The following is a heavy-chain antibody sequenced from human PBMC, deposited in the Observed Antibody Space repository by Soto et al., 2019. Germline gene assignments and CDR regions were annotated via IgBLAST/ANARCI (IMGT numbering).Heavy chain of an antibody. CDR2: INHSGST. CDR1: GGSFSGYY. J-gene: IGHJ5*02. Sequence: SETLSLTCAVYGGSFSGYYWSLIRQPPGKGLEWIGEINHSGSTNYNPSLKSRVTISVDTSKNQFSLKLSSVTAADTAVYYCARGVDCSGGSCYDNWFDPWGQGTLVTVSS. V-gene: IGHV4-34*01. CDR3: ARGVDCSGGSCYDNWFDP. D-gene: IGHD2-15*01.